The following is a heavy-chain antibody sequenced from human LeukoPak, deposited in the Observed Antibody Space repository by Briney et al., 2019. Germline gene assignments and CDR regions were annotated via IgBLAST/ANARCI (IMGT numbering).Heavy chain of an antibody. CDR2: FSGSGVGT. CDR1: GFIFRNYA. D-gene: IGHD3-9*01. V-gene: IGHV3-23*01. CDR3: AKNGRDDHDKYFFDF. Sequence: PGGSLRLSCAGSGFIFRNYAMSWVRQAPGMGLEWVSAFSGSGVGTNYADSVKGRFTISRDNSKNTLYLQMNSLRAEDTAVYYCAKNGRDDHDKYFFDFWGQGTQVTVSS. J-gene: IGHJ4*02.